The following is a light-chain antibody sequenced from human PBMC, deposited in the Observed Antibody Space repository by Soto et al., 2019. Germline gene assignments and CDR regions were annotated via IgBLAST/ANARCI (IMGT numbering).Light chain of an antibody. Sequence: PGDRATLSCRASQSVSSSYLAWYQQKPGQAPRLLIYGASTRATGIPDRFSGDGSVTHFTLTISRLEAEDFVMYYCQHYNSYSEAFGQGTKVDI. CDR2: GAS. CDR3: QHYNSYSEA. CDR1: QSVSSSY. V-gene: IGKV3-20*01. J-gene: IGKJ1*01.